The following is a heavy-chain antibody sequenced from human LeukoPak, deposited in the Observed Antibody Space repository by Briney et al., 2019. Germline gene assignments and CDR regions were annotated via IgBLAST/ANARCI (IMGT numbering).Heavy chain of an antibody. V-gene: IGHV3-7*04. CDR1: GITLRNYW. CDR3: ARDSGWSKFDH. CDR2: IKEDGSDV. D-gene: IGHD6-19*01. Sequence: PGGSLRLSCAPSGITLRNYWMDWVRQAPGKGLEWVASIKEDGSDVHYVDSVKGRFTISRDNAKDSLFLQMTSLRDEDTAIYYCARDSGWSKFDHWGQGTLVTVSS. J-gene: IGHJ4*02.